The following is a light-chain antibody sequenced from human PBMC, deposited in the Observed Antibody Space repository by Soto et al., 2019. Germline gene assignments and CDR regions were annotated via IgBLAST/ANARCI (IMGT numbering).Light chain of an antibody. Sequence: QSVLTQPPSVSGAPGQRVTISCTGSSSTIGAGYDVHWYQQFPGTAPKLLIFGNSDRPSGVPDRFSGSKSGTSASLAITGLQAEDEADYFCQSYDSSLSTYVFGTGTKATVL. CDR3: QSYDSSLSTYV. CDR1: SSTIGAGYD. J-gene: IGLJ1*01. V-gene: IGLV1-40*01. CDR2: GNS.